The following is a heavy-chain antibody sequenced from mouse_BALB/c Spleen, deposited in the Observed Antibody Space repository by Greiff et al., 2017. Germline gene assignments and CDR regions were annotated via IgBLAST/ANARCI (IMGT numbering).Heavy chain of an antibody. V-gene: IGHV5-6-5*01. D-gene: IGHD2-1*01. CDR2: ISSGGST. J-gene: IGHJ3*01. CDR1: GFTFSSYA. CDR3: ARERGNSFAY. Sequence: EVKLVESGGGLVKPGGSLKLSCAASGFTFSSYAMSWVRQTPEKRLEWVASISSGGSTYYPDSVKGRFTVSRDNARNILYLQMSSLRSEDTAMYYCARERGNSFAYWGQGTLVTVSA.